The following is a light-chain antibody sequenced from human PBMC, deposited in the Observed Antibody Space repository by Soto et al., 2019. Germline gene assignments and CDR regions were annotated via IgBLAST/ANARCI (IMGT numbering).Light chain of an antibody. Sequence: QSALHQPASVSASPRHSVTISCTVTSSDVGGYSYVSWYQQHPGKAPKLMIYEVSNRPSGVSNRFSGSKSGNTASLTISGLQAEEEADSYCSSYTSSSTRVFGTGTKVTVL. CDR3: SSYTSSSTRV. V-gene: IGLV2-14*01. CDR2: EVS. CDR1: SSDVGGYSY. J-gene: IGLJ1*01.